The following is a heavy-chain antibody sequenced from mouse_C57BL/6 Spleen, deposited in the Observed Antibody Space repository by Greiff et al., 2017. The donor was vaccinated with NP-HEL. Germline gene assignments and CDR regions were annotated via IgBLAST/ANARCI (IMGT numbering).Heavy chain of an antibody. CDR1: GYTFTSYW. D-gene: IGHD3-2*02. CDR3: ARGETAQATFFAD. J-gene: IGHJ3*01. V-gene: IGHV1-55*01. Sequence: QVQLQQPGAELVKPGASVKMSCKASGYTFTSYWITWVKQRPGQGLEWIGDIYPGSGSTNYNEKFKSKATLTVDKSSSTAYMQLSSLTSEDSAVYYCARGETAQATFFADWGQGTLVTVSA. CDR2: IYPGSGST.